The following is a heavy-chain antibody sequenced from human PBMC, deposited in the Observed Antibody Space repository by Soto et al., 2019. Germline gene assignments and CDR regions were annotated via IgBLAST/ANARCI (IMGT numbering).Heavy chain of an antibody. Sequence: PSETLSLTCTVSGGSISSGVYYWSWIGHHPGKGLEWIGYIYYSGSTYYNPSLKSRVTISVDTSKNQFSLKLSSVTAADTAVYYCARESAQDYDFWSGYYRTAYSPTDYYGMDVWGQGTTVTVSS. V-gene: IGHV4-31*03. CDR2: IYYSGST. CDR1: GGSISSGVYY. J-gene: IGHJ6*02. CDR3: ARESAQDYDFWSGYYRTAYSPTDYYGMDV. D-gene: IGHD3-3*01.